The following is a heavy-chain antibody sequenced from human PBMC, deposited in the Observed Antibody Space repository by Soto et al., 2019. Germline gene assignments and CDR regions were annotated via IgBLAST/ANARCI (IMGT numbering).Heavy chain of an antibody. CDR2: MNPNSGNT. Sequence: ASVKVSCKASGYTFTSYDINWVRQATGQELEWMGWMNPNSGNTGYAQKFQGRVTMTRNTSISTAYMELSSLRSEDTAVYYCARGRVTTGRYYYYYYMDVWGKGTTVTVSS. CDR1: GYTFTSYD. CDR3: ARGRVTTGRYYYYYYMDV. D-gene: IGHD4-17*01. J-gene: IGHJ6*03. V-gene: IGHV1-8*01.